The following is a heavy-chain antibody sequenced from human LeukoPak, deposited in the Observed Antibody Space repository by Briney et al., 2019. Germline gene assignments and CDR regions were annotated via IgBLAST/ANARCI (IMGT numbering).Heavy chain of an antibody. CDR2: TSGSGGRT. V-gene: IGHV3-23*01. Sequence: GGTLRLSCAASGFRFSSYAMTWVRQGPGQGQELVSGTSGSGGRTYYAGSVKGRFTISRDNSKNTLYLQMNSLRAEDTAVHYCAKPEDYGDYGGNDAFDIWGQGTMVTVSS. D-gene: IGHD4-17*01. CDR1: GFRFSSYA. CDR3: AKPEDYGDYGGNDAFDI. J-gene: IGHJ3*02.